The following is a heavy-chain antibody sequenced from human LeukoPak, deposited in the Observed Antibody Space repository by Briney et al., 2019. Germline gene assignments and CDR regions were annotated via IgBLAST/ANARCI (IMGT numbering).Heavy chain of an antibody. D-gene: IGHD3-10*01. Sequence: PGGSLRLSCAASGFTFSSYAMSWVRQAPGKGLEWVSAISGSGGSTYYADSVKGRFTISRDNSKNTPYLQMNSLRAEDTAVYYCAKDSDYYGSGRGEYDYWGQGTLVTVSS. CDR2: ISGSGGST. CDR1: GFTFSSYA. J-gene: IGHJ4*02. V-gene: IGHV3-23*01. CDR3: AKDSDYYGSGRGEYDY.